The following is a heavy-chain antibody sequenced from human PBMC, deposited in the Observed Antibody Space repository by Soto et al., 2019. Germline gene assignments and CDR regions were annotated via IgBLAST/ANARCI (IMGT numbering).Heavy chain of an antibody. V-gene: IGHV4-30-2*01. CDR3: ARGCSSTSWGVTGTIAFDY. D-gene: IGHD2-2*01. CDR2: IYHSGST. CDR1: GGSISSGGYS. Sequence: NPSETLSLTCAVSGGSISSGGYSWSWIRQPPGKGLEWIGYIYHSGSTYYNPSLKSRVTISVDRSKNQFSLKLSSVTAADTAVYYCARGCSSTSWGVTGTIAFDYWGQGTLVTVSS. J-gene: IGHJ4*02.